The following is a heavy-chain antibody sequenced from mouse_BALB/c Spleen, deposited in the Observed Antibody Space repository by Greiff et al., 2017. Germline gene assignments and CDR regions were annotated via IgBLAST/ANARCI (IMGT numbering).Heavy chain of an antibody. D-gene: IGHD2-5*01. CDR1: GYTFTSYW. CDR2: INPSNGRT. V-gene: IGHV1S81*02. Sequence: QVQLQQPGAELVKPGASVKLSCKASGYTFTSYWMHWVKQRPGQGLEWIGEINPSNGRTNYNEKFKSKATLTVDKSSSTAYMQLSSLTSEDSAVYYCARSNYGGYFDYWGQGTTLTVSS. CDR3: ARSNYGGYFDY. J-gene: IGHJ2*01.